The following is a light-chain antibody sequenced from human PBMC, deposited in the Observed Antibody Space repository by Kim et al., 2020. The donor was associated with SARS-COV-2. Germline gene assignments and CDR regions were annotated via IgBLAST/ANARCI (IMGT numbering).Light chain of an antibody. CDR2: GAS. V-gene: IGKV3-20*01. J-gene: IGKJ2*01. CDR1: QSVSSSY. CDR3: QQYGSSPYT. Sequence: LSPGERATPSCRASQSVSSSYLAWYQQKPGQAPRLLIYGASSRATGIPDRFSGSGSGTDFTLTISRLEPEDFAVYYCQQYGSSPYTFGQETKLEI.